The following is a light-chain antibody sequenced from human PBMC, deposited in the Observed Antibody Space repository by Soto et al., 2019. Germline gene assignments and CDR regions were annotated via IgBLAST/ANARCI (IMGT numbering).Light chain of an antibody. CDR1: QSVRSD. CDR2: GAS. V-gene: IGKV3-20*01. CDR3: QQYGSSGT. Sequence: EILMTQSPATLSVSPGERATLSCRASQSVRSDLAWYQQKPGQAPRLLIYGASNRATGIPDRFSGSGSGTDFTLTISRLEPEDFAVYYCQQYGSSGTFGQGTKVDIK. J-gene: IGKJ1*01.